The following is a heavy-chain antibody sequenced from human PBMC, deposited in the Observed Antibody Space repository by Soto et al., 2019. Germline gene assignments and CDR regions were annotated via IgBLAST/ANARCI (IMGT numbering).Heavy chain of an antibody. V-gene: IGHV4-30-2*01. CDR3: ARGHDAKDN. CDR1: GGSISSGDYS. J-gene: IGHJ4*02. CDR2: IYHSGRT. Sequence: HLQLQESGAGLVKPSQTLSLTCAVSGGSISSGDYSGSWIRQPPGRGLEWIGYIYHSGRTYYNPSLKSRVTISVDISKNQFSLKLTSVTAVDTAVYYCARGHDAKDNWGRGTLVTVSS. D-gene: IGHD2-8*01.